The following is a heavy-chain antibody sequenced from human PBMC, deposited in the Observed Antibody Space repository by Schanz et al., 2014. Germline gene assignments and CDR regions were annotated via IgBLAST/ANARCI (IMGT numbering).Heavy chain of an antibody. CDR1: GFTFSSYA. D-gene: IGHD3-22*01. V-gene: IGHV3-23*01. Sequence: EVQLLESGGGLVQPGGSLRLSCAASGFTFSSYAMTWVRQAPGKGLEWVSNISPTGSSTYYADSVKGRFTISRDNSKNTLYLQMNSLRAEDTAVYYCAKVWGSDYFYPFDYWGQGTLVTVSS. CDR3: AKVWGSDYFYPFDY. J-gene: IGHJ4*02. CDR2: ISPTGSST.